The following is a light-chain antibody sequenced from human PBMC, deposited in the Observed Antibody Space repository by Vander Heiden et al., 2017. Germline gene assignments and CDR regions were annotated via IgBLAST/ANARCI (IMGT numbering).Light chain of an antibody. V-gene: IGLV3-19*01. CDR1: SLRSYY. Sequence: SSELTQDPAVSVALGQTVRITCQGDSLRSYYASWYQQKPGQAPVLVIYGKNNRPSGIPDRFSGSSSGNTASLTITGAQAEDEADYYCNSRDSSGNHLVVVFGGGTKLTV. CDR2: GKN. J-gene: IGLJ2*01. CDR3: NSRDSSGNHLVVV.